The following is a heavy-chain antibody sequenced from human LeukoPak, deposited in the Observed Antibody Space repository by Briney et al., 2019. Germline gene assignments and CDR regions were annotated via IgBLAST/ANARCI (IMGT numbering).Heavy chain of an antibody. V-gene: IGHV3-11*01. J-gene: IGHJ4*02. CDR2: IDISGYSI. CDR1: GFTFSDSY. D-gene: IGHD3-3*01. Sequence: PGGSLTLSCTASGFTFSDSYMSWIRRAPGKGLEWISYIDISGYSIHYVGSVWGGFTLSRDNVKNSMYPQKNSLRVENTAVYYCARTFCSRSGCSGGQFASWGQGTVVTVSS. CDR3: ARTFCSRSGCSGGQFAS.